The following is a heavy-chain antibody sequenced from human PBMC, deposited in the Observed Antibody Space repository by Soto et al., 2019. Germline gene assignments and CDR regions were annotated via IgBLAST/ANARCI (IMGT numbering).Heavy chain of an antibody. CDR1: GLTFSNFG. CDR3: ARDPGKDEAIDY. J-gene: IGHJ4*02. V-gene: IGHV3-33*01. CDR2: IWHDGKNK. Sequence: QVQVVESGEGWVKLGTSLRLSVAPSGLTFSNFGINWFGQAPGKGLGGVAVIWHDGKNKYYADSVEGRFTISRDNSKNTLNLQMNSLRAEDTAVYYCARDPGKDEAIDYWGQGTLVIVSS.